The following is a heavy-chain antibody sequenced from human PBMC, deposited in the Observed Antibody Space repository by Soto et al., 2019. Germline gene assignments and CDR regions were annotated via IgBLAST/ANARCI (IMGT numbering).Heavy chain of an antibody. CDR1: RVTFTCSS. J-gene: IGHJ4*02. D-gene: IGHD6-13*01. CDR2: IVVGSGNT. V-gene: IGHV1-58*01. Sequence: SVKVSWKAPRVTFTCSSVQWVRQSRGQRLEWIGWIVVGSGNTNYAQKFQERVTITRDMSTGTAYMELSSLRSEDTAVYYCARDGLWGSSSWYPNSFTYGLKDGGGYYFDYWGQGTLVTVSS. CDR3: ARDGLWGSSSWYPNSFTYGLKDGGGYYFDY.